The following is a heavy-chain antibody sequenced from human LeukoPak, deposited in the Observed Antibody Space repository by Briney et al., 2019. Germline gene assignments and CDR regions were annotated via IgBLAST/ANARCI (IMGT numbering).Heavy chain of an antibody. J-gene: IGHJ4*02. D-gene: IGHD1-26*01. Sequence: ASVKVSCKASGYTFTGYYMHWVRQAPGQGLERMGWINPNSGGTNYAQKFQGRVTMTRDTSISTAYMELSRLRSDDTAVYYCARDREKSGSYLFDYWGQGTLVTVSS. CDR2: INPNSGGT. CDR3: ARDREKSGSYLFDY. CDR1: GYTFTGYY. V-gene: IGHV1-2*02.